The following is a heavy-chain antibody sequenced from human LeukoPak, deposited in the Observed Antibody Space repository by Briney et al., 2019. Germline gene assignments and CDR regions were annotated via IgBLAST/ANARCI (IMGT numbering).Heavy chain of an antibody. CDR3: HMVRGGGYFDY. CDR1: NGSFSAYY. CDR2: ITHSGDT. V-gene: IGHV4-34*01. J-gene: IGHJ4*02. Sequence: SETLSLTCAVSNGSFSAYYWSWIRQPPGKGLEWIGEITHSGDTNYNPSLKSRVSISLDTSKNHVSLKLTSVTAADTAVYHCHMVRGGGYFDYWGQGNLVAVSS. D-gene: IGHD3-10*01.